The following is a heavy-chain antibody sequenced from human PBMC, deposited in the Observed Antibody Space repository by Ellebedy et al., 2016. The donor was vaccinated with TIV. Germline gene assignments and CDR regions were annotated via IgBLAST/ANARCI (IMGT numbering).Heavy chain of an antibody. Sequence: SETLSLXCTVSSGSLSDDNYCWGWIRQPPGKGLEWVGIMCYSGNTYYNLSLKGRVTVLMDTSKSQISLRLTSVTAADTAIYYCARHAYDASDFHYIDVWGKGTTVTVSS. CDR2: MCYSGNT. D-gene: IGHD5-12*01. J-gene: IGHJ6*03. V-gene: IGHV4-39*01. CDR1: SGSLSDDNYC. CDR3: ARHAYDASDFHYIDV.